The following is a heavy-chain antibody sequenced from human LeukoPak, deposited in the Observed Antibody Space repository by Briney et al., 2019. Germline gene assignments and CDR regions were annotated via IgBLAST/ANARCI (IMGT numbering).Heavy chain of an antibody. CDR3: ARQVYYYGSGSYPDY. J-gene: IGHJ4*02. Sequence: SETLSLTCTVSGYSISSGYYWGWCRQPPGKGREGMGRIYHSGSTYYNPALKSRVTRSVDTSKNQFSLKLSSVTAADPAVDYCARQVYYYGSGSYPDYWGQGTLVTVSS. D-gene: IGHD3-10*01. CDR1: GYSISSGYY. CDR2: IYHSGST. V-gene: IGHV4-38-2*02.